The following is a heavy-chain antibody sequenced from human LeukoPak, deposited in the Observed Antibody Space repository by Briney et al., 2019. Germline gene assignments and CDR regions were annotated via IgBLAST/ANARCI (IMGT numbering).Heavy chain of an antibody. Sequence: PGGSLRLSCAAAGFIFRNYWMGWVRQAPGKGLEWVANINEDGSEKYYVDSVKGRFTISRDNAKNTLYLQMNSLRPEDTAVYYCAKGVVAATNAAYYGMDVWGQGTTVTVSS. CDR3: AKGVVAATNAAYYGMDV. CDR2: INEDGSEK. J-gene: IGHJ6*02. V-gene: IGHV3-7*01. CDR1: GFIFRNYW. D-gene: IGHD2-15*01.